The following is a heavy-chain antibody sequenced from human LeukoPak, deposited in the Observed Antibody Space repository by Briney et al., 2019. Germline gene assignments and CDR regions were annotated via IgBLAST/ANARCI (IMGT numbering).Heavy chain of an antibody. Sequence: GSLRLSCAASGFTFSSYAMSWVRQPPGKGLEWIGEINHSGSTNYNPSLKSRVTISVDTSKNQFSLKLSSVTAADTAVYYCASRNVLLWFGESPGYMDVWGKGTTVTVSS. CDR3: ASRNVLLWFGESPGYMDV. V-gene: IGHV4-34*01. J-gene: IGHJ6*03. D-gene: IGHD3-10*01. CDR1: GFTFSSYA. CDR2: INHSGST.